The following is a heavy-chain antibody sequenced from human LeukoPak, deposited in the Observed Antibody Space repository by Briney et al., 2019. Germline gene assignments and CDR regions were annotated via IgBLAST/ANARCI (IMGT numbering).Heavy chain of an antibody. Sequence: ASVKVSCKASGYTFTSYDINWVRQATGQGLEGRGWMNPNSGNTGYAQKFQGRVTMTRNTSISTAYMELSSLRSGDTAVYYCARGRDKLLWFGEELRDYWGQGTLVTVSS. D-gene: IGHD3-10*01. CDR2: MNPNSGNT. CDR3: ARGRDKLLWFGEELRDY. V-gene: IGHV1-8*01. CDR1: GYTFTSYD. J-gene: IGHJ4*02.